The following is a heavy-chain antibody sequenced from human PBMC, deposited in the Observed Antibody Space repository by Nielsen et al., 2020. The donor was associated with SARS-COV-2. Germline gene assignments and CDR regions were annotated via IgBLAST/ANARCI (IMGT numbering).Heavy chain of an antibody. D-gene: IGHD2-2*01. V-gene: IGHV4-61*01. J-gene: IGHJ6*03. CDR3: ARQARQDQLPYYYYYMDV. CDR2: IYYSGST. Sequence: SETLSLTCTVSGGSVSSGSYYWSWIRQPPGKGLEWIGYIYYSGSTNYNPSLKSRVTISVDTSKNQFSLKLSSVTAADTAVYYCARQARQDQLPYYYYYMDVWGKGTTVTVSS. CDR1: GGSVSSGSYY.